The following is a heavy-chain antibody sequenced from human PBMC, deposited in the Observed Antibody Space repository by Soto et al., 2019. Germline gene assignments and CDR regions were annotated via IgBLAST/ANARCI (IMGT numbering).Heavy chain of an antibody. CDR3: ARDGDSSGYYSPFDY. CDR1: GFTFSSYA. V-gene: IGHV3-30-3*01. Sequence: QVQLVESGGGVVQPGRSLRLSCAASGFTFSSYAMHWVRQAPGKGLEWVAVISYDGSNKYYADSVKGRFTISRDNSKNTLYLQMNSLRAEDTAVYYCARDGDSSGYYSPFDYGGQGTLVTVSS. CDR2: ISYDGSNK. D-gene: IGHD3-22*01. J-gene: IGHJ4*02.